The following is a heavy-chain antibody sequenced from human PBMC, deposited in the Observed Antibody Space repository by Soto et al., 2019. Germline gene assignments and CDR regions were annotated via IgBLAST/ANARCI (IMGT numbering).Heavy chain of an antibody. J-gene: IGHJ4*02. CDR1: VYTFTSYG. Sequence: ASVKVSCTSSVYTFTSYGTSLVRQGRVQGLEWMSCFITCNGNTNYAQNLQGRVTMTTDTSTITAYMEPRSLRSDDTAVYYCARDTQYSSSWGRAGFDYWGQGTLDTAPQ. V-gene: IGHV1-18*01. CDR2: FITCNGNT. CDR3: ARDTQYSSSWGRAGFDY. D-gene: IGHD6-13*01.